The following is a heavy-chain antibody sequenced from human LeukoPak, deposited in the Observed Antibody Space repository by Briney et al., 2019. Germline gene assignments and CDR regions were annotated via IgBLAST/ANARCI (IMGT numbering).Heavy chain of an antibody. CDR2: IYYSGST. Sequence: SETLSLTCTVSGGSISSYYWSWIRQPPGKGLEWIGYIYYSGSTNYNPSLMSRVTISVDTSKNQFSLKLSSVTAADTAVYYCARDGEGTYYYGSGSSGAFDIWGQGTMVTVSS. J-gene: IGHJ3*02. CDR3: ARDGEGTYYYGSGSSGAFDI. V-gene: IGHV4-59*01. CDR1: GGSISSYY. D-gene: IGHD3-10*01.